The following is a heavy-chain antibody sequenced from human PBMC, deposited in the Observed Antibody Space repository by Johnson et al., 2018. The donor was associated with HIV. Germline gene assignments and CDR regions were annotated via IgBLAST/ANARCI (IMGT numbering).Heavy chain of an antibody. V-gene: IGHV3-66*02. D-gene: IGHD1-26*01. J-gene: IGHJ3*02. Sequence: VQLVESGGGVVQPGGSLRLSCAASGFTVSSNYMSWVRQAPGKGLEWVSLIYSGGSTYYADSVKGRFTISRDNSKNTLYLQMNTLRPEDTAVYYCAREYSESLRSAFDIWGQGTMVTVSS. CDR2: IYSGGST. CDR3: AREYSESLRSAFDI. CDR1: GFTVSSNY.